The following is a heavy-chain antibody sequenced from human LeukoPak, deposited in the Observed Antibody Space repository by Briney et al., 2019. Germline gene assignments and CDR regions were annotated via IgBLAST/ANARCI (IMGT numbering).Heavy chain of an antibody. CDR1: GGSISSSSYY. CDR3: ARDKRTYDFWSGYFNYYYYYMDV. V-gene: IGHV4-39*07. Sequence: SETLSLTCTVSGGSISSSSYYWGWIRQPPGKGLEWIGRIYTSGSTNYNPSLKSRVTMSVDTSKNQFSLKLSSVTAADTAVYYCARDKRTYDFWSGYFNYYYYYMDVWGKGTTVTVSS. J-gene: IGHJ6*03. CDR2: IYTSGST. D-gene: IGHD3-3*01.